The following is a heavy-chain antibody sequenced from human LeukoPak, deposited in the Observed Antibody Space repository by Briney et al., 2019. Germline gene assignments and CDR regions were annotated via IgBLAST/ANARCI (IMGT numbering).Heavy chain of an antibody. Sequence: PGGSLRLSCAASGFTFSRYGMHWVRQAPGKGLEWVTIIWYDGSNKYYADSVKGRFTISRDNSKDTLYLQMNSLRAEDTAIYYCARSGSPHHYGYFDVWGRGTLVTVSS. J-gene: IGHJ2*01. V-gene: IGHV3-33*01. D-gene: IGHD1-26*01. CDR2: IWYDGSNK. CDR3: ARSGSPHHYGYFDV. CDR1: GFTFSRYG.